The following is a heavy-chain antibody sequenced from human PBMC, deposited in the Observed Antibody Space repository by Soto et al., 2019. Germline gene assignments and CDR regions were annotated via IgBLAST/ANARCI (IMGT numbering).Heavy chain of an antibody. CDR2: TYWDDDQ. D-gene: IGHD3-3*01. Sequence: QITLKESGPTLVSPTQTLTLTCSFSGFSLKTIGVSVGWIRQPPGKALEWLALTYWDDDQRYSPSLKTRLTVTKDTSKNRVVLAMTNMDPVDTGTYYCARSTSENFWSGPFDYWGPGIVVTVSS. CDR3: ARSTSENFWSGPFDY. V-gene: IGHV2-5*02. CDR1: GFSLKTIGVS. J-gene: IGHJ4*02.